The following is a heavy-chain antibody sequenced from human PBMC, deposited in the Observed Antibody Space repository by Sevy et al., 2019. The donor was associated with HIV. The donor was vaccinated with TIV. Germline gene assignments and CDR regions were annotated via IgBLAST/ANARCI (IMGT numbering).Heavy chain of an antibody. CDR2: ISTSGFNI. V-gene: IGHV3-48*03. Sequence: GGSLRPSCVASGFIFSDSEMNWVRQAPGKGLEWVSYISTSGFNIYYAESVKGRFTVSRDNAKNSLVLQMNSLRVDDTALYYCAGGRVASRVFEYWGQGALVTVSS. CDR1: GFIFSDSE. D-gene: IGHD1-26*01. CDR3: AGGRVASRVFEY. J-gene: IGHJ4*02.